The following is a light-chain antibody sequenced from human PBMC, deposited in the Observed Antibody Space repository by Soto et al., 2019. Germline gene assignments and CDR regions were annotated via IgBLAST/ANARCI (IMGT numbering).Light chain of an antibody. Sequence: EIVLTQSPGTLSLSPGERATLSCRASQSVSSTYLAWYQQKPGQAPRLLIYGASSRATGIPDRFSGSGSGTDFTLTVNRLEPEDVGVYYCQQYCSSPNLTFGGGTKVEIK. J-gene: IGKJ4*01. CDR3: QQYCSSPNLT. CDR1: QSVSSTY. V-gene: IGKV3-20*01. CDR2: GAS.